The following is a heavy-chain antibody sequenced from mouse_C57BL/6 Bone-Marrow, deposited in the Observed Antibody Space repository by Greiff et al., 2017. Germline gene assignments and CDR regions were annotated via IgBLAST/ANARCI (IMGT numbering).Heavy chain of an antibody. J-gene: IGHJ2*01. D-gene: IGHD2-3*01. V-gene: IGHV1-81*01. CDR3: ARGDGPGCWFDY. Sequence: QVQLQQSGAELARPGASVKLSCKASGYTFTSYGISWVKQRTGQGLEWIGEIYPRSGNTYYNEKFKGKATLTADKASSTASMELRSLTSEDSAVYFCARGDGPGCWFDYWGQGTTLTVSA. CDR1: GYTFTSYG. CDR2: IYPRSGNT.